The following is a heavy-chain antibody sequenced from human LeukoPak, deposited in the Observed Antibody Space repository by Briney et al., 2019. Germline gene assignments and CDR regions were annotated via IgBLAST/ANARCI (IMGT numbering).Heavy chain of an antibody. CDR2: IYYSGST. V-gene: IGHV4-31*03. J-gene: IGHJ5*02. Sequence: SETLSLTCTVSGGSISSGGYYWSWIRQHPGKGLEWIGYIYYSGSTYYNPSLKSRVTISVDTSKNQFSLKLSSVTAADTAVYYCAMSNRFLEWFRDPWGQGTLVTVSS. CDR3: AMSNRFLEWFRDP. CDR1: GGSISSGGYY. D-gene: IGHD3-3*01.